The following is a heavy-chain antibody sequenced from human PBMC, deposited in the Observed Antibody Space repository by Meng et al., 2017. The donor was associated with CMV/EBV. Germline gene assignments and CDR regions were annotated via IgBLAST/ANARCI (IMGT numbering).Heavy chain of an antibody. CDR2: TKSDGSEG. J-gene: IGHJ4*02. CDR3: RLGHYSQD. D-gene: IGHD4-17*01. Sequence: LVGVGRGFVRTGGSPSYSCGAPGLTNRNVWMRWVRQDAGEGLGGVANTKSDGSEGYNVDFVKGRFTISRDNADNSLYLQMNNLRAEDTALYYCRLGHYSQDWGQGTLVTVSS. CDR1: GLTNRNVW. V-gene: IGHV3-7*02.